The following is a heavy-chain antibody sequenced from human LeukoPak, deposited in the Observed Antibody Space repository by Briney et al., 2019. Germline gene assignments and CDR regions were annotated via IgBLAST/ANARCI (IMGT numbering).Heavy chain of an antibody. D-gene: IGHD6-6*01. V-gene: IGHV3-23*01. Sequence: GGSLRLSCVASGFTFSSYSLSWVRQAPGKGLQWISTISSGAGSTFYADSVKGRFTISKDTSEITLSLHMNSLRPEDTAVYYCVKGGASSSEGGWGQGTLVTVSS. CDR2: ISSGAGST. J-gene: IGHJ4*02. CDR3: VKGGASSSEGG. CDR1: GFTFSSYS.